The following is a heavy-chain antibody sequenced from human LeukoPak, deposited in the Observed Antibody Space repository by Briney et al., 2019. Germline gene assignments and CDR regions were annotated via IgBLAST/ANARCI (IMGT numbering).Heavy chain of an antibody. CDR2: ISGSGGST. CDR1: GFIFSTYA. V-gene: IGHV3-23*01. CDR3: ARVIRAAPGKGYFDY. Sequence: PSGGSLRLSCATSGFIFSTYALSWVRQAPGKGLEWASSISGSGGSTYHADSVKGRFTISSDSSKNTLYLQMNSLRAEDTAIYYCARVIRAAPGKGYFDYWGQGTLVTVSS. D-gene: IGHD6-13*01. J-gene: IGHJ4*02.